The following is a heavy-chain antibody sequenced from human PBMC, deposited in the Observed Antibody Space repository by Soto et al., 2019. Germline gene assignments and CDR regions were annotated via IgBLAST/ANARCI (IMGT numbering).Heavy chain of an antibody. J-gene: IGHJ4*02. D-gene: IGHD3-10*01. CDR3: ARDRMVRGVHHFDY. V-gene: IGHV1-46*01. Sequence: KVSRQASGYTLTPPHIHPVRQAPGQGLDWVGVINPSGGRTNYAQKLQGRVTMTTDTSTSTAYMELRSLRSDDTAVYYCARDRMVRGVHHFDYWGQGTLVTVSS. CDR1: GYTLTPPH. CDR2: INPSGGRT.